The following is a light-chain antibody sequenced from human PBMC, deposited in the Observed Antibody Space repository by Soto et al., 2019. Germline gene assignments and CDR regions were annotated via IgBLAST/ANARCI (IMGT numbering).Light chain of an antibody. CDR3: LQYNTFRT. CDR2: DVS. J-gene: IGKJ1*01. V-gene: IGKV1-5*01. Sequence: DIQMTQSPATLSASVGDRVAITCRASQSISSWLAWYQQKPGKAPKLLIYDVSSLHPGVPSRFSGSGSETDFTLTINSLQPDDFATYYCLQYNTFRTFGQGTKVDIK. CDR1: QSISSW.